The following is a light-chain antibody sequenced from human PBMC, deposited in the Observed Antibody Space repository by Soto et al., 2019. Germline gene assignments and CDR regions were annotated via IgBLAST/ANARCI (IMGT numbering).Light chain of an antibody. Sequence: EIVLTQSPATLSLSPGERATLSCRASQSVSSYLASYQQKPGQAPRLFIYDASNRATGIPARFSGSGSGTDFTLTISSLEPEDFAVYYCQQRSKWPITFGQGTRLEIK. CDR3: QQRSKWPIT. CDR2: DAS. V-gene: IGKV3-11*01. J-gene: IGKJ5*01. CDR1: QSVSSY.